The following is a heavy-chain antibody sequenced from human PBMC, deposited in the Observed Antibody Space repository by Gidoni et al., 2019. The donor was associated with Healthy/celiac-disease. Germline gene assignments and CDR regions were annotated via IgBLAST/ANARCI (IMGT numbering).Heavy chain of an antibody. V-gene: IGHV4-34*01. CDR3: ARTPVVVTAISYWYFDL. J-gene: IGHJ2*01. D-gene: IGHD2-21*02. Sequence: QVQLQQWGAGLLKPSETLSLTCAVYGGACSGYFWSWIRQPPGKGLEWIGEINHSGSTNYNPSLKSRVTISVDTSKNQFSLKLSSVTAADTAVYYCARTPVVVTAISYWYFDLWGRGTLVTVSS. CDR1: GGACSGYF. CDR2: INHSGST.